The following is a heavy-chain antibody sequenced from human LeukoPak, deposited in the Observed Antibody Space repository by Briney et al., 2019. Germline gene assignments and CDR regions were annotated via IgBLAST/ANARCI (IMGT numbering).Heavy chain of an antibody. CDR1: GYTFTSYG. CDR2: ISAYNGNT. V-gene: IGHV1-18*01. D-gene: IGHD2-2*01. CDR3: ASATPSDTDYYGMDV. Sequence: ALVKVSCKASGYTFTSYGISWVRQAPGQGLEWMGWISAYNGNTNYAQKLQGRVTMTTDTSTSTAYMELRSLRSDDTAVYYCASATPSDTDYYGMDVWGQGTTVTVSS. J-gene: IGHJ6*02.